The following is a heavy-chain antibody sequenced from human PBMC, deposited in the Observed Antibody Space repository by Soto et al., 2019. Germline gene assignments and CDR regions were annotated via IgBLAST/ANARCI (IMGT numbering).Heavy chain of an antibody. CDR1: GGSISSGGYY. D-gene: IGHD4-17*01. J-gene: IGHJ1*01. CDR3: ARDRARYGVYEDPPV. Sequence: SETLSLTCTVSGGSISSGGYYWSWIRQHTGKGLEWIGYIYYSGSTYYNPSLKSRVTIAVDTSKNQFSLNLISVTAADTAVYYCARDRARYGVYEDPPVWGQGTLVTVSS. CDR2: IYYSGST. V-gene: IGHV4-31*03.